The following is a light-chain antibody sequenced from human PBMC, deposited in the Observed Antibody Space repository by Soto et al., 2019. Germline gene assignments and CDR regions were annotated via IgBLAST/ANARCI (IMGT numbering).Light chain of an antibody. CDR3: QQSDSFPHT. CDR1: QGISNW. Sequence: DIQMTQSPSSVSASVGAGVTITCRAGQGISNWLAWYQQKAGQAPKLLIYAASGLHSGVPSRFSGSGSGTDFTLTISSLQPEDFATYFCQQSDSFPHTFGRGTKLEI. J-gene: IGKJ2*01. CDR2: AAS. V-gene: IGKV1-12*01.